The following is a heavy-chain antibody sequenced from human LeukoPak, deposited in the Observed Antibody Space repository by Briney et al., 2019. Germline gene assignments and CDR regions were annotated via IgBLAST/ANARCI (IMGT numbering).Heavy chain of an antibody. V-gene: IGHV3-21*04. CDR2: ISSSSSYI. CDR3: ARGGGLDV. D-gene: IGHD3-16*01. Sequence: SGRSLRLSCAASGFTFSSYSRNWVRQAPGKGPEWVSSISSSSSYIYYADSVKGRFTISRDNAKNSLYLQMSNLRAEDTAVYFCARGGGLDVWGQGATVTVSS. CDR1: GFTFSSYS. J-gene: IGHJ6*02.